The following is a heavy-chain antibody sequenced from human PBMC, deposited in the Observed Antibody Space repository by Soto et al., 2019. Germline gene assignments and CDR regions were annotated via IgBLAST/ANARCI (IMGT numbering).Heavy chain of an antibody. V-gene: IGHV1-18*04. J-gene: IGHJ6*02. Sequence: ASVKVSCKASGYTFTSYGISWVRQAPGQGLEWMGWISAYNGNTNYAQKLQGRVTMTTDTSTSTAYMELRSLRSDDTAVYYCARDGRIVVLKVGSDYYYYGMDVWGQGTTVTVSS. CDR3: ARDGRIVVLKVGSDYYYYGMDV. D-gene: IGHD2-2*01. CDR1: GYTFTSYG. CDR2: ISAYNGNT.